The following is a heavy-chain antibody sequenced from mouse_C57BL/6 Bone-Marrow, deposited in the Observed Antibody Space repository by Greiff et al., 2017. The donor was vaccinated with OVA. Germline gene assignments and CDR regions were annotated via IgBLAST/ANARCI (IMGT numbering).Heavy chain of an antibody. Sequence: EVQGVESGGDLVKPGGSLKLSCAASGFTFSSYCMSWVRQTPDKGLEWVATISSGGSYTYYPDSVKGRVTISRDNAKNTLYLQMSSLKSEDTAMYYCARHACGSLYFDYWGQGTTLTVSS. V-gene: IGHV5-6*01. J-gene: IGHJ2*01. CDR2: ISSGGSYT. CDR3: ARHACGSLYFDY. CDR1: GFTFSSYC. D-gene: IGHD1-1*01.